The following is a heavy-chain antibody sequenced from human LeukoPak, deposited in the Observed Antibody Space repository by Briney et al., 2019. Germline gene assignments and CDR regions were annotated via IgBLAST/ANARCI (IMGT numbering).Heavy chain of an antibody. Sequence: GGSLRLSCAASGFSFSNYDMHWVRQGTGKGLEWVSSIVTAGDTYYPDSVKGRFAISRENAKNSLFLEMNSLRAGDTAVYYCARGGGRGGWYSFDPWGQGTLVTVSS. CDR3: ARGGGRGGWYSFDP. J-gene: IGHJ5*02. CDR1: GFSFSNYD. V-gene: IGHV3-13*04. CDR2: IVTAGDT. D-gene: IGHD6-19*01.